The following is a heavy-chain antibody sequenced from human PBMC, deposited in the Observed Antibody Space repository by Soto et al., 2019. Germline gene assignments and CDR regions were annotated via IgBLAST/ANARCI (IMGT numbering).Heavy chain of an antibody. V-gene: IGHV3-7*01. CDR2: IKEDGSEK. J-gene: IGHJ4*02. D-gene: IGHD5-18*01. CDR1: GFTFSSSW. Sequence: EVQLVESGGGLVQPGGSLRLSCAASGFTFSSSWMNWVRQAPGKRLEWVAGIKEDGSEKYYVDIVKGRFTISRDNVENSLYLQMNSLRGEDSAVYFCARDRGYSSYDYWGLGTLVTVSS. CDR3: ARDRGYSSYDY.